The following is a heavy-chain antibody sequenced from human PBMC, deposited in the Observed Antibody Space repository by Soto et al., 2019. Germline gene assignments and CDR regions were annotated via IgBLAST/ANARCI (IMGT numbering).Heavy chain of an antibody. CDR2: ISYSGST. V-gene: IGHV4-59*01. J-gene: IGHJ4*02. Sequence: SETLSLTCTVSGGSISNYYWSWIRQPPGKELECIGYISYSGSTNYNPSLRSRVTISVDTSKNQFSLNLSSVTAADTAVYYCARGYTWLDYWGQGTLVTVSS. D-gene: IGHD5-12*01. CDR3: ARGYTWLDY. CDR1: GGSISNYY.